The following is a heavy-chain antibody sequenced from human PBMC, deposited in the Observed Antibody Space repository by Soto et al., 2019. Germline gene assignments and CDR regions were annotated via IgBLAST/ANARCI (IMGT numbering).Heavy chain of an antibody. Sequence: PPGKGLEWIGEINHSGSTNYNPSLKSRVTISVDTSKNQFSLKLSSVTAADTAVYYCARVSMGGEAARLWFWFDPWGQGTLVTSPQ. J-gene: IGHJ5*02. CDR2: INHSGST. D-gene: IGHD2-21*01. CDR3: ARVSMGGEAARLWFWFDP. V-gene: IGHV4-34*01.